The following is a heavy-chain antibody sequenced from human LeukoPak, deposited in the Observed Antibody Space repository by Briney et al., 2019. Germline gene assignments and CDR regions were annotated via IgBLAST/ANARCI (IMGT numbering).Heavy chain of an antibody. CDR3: AKVWSLCTSISCVRGGFDY. Sequence: PGGFLSLSCTASGFTFSNHAMSWVRQAPGKGLEWVSALSGSGGNTYYADSVKGRFTISRDNSKNMLYLQMNYLRAENTAKYYCAKVWSLCTSISCVRGGFDYWGQGALVTVSS. J-gene: IGHJ4*02. D-gene: IGHD2-2*01. CDR1: GFTFSNHA. CDR2: LSGSGGNT. V-gene: IGHV3-23*01.